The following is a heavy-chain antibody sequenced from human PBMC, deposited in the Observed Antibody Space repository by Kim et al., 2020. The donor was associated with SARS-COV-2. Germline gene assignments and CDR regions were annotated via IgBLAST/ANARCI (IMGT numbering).Heavy chain of an antibody. V-gene: IGHV3-48*04. D-gene: IGHD1-26*01. Sequence: GGSLRLSCAASGFTFSSYSMNWVRQAPGKGLEWVSYISSSSSTIYYADSVKGRFTISRDNAKNSLYLQMNSLRAEDTAVYYCARDGVVGASLYYYYGMDVWGQGTTVTVSS. CDR2: ISSSSSTI. J-gene: IGHJ6*02. CDR3: ARDGVVGASLYYYYGMDV. CDR1: GFTFSSYS.